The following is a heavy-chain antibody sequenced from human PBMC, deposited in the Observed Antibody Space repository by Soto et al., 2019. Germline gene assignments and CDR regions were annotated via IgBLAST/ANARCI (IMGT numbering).Heavy chain of an antibody. CDR1: GVSICSYS. V-gene: IGHV4-59*08. CDR2: IYYSGST. CDR3: ARSDHYYYDSSGYWDY. Sequence: PEALSLTSTVSGVSICSYSWSWIRQTPGKGLEWIGYIYYSGSTNYNPSLKSRLTISVDTSKNQFSLKLSSVTAADTAVYYCARSDHYYYDSSGYWDYWGQGTLVTVS. J-gene: IGHJ4*02. D-gene: IGHD3-22*01.